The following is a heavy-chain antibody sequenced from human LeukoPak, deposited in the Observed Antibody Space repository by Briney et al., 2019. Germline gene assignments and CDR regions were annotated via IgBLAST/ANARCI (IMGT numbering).Heavy chain of an antibody. CDR2: IRSKANSYAT. V-gene: IGHV3-73*01. CDR3: TRQFIAARPVCYYYYMDV. D-gene: IGHD6-6*01. CDR1: GFTFSGSA. Sequence: GGSLRLSCAASGFTFSGSAMHWVRQASGKGLEWVGRIRSKANSYATAYAASVKGRFTISRDDSKNTAYLQMNSLKTEDTAVYYCTRQFIAARPVCYYYYMDVWGKGTTVTVSS. J-gene: IGHJ6*03.